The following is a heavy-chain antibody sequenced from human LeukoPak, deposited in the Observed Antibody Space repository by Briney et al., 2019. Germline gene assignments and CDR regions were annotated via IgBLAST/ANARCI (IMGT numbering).Heavy chain of an antibody. V-gene: IGHV3-21*01. CDR3: ARGTVVDYFDY. CDR1: GFTFSSYS. Sequence: PGGSLRLSCAASGFTFSSYSMNWVRQAPGKGLEWVSSISSSSSYIYYADSVKGRFTISRDNAKNTLYLQMNSLRAEDTAVYYCARGTVVDYFDYWGQGTLVTVSS. J-gene: IGHJ4*02. CDR2: ISSSSSYI. D-gene: IGHD4-23*01.